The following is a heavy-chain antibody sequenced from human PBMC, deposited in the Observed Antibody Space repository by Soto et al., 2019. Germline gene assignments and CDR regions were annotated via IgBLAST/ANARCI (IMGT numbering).Heavy chain of an antibody. CDR2: IYHSGST. J-gene: IGHJ6*03. CDR3: ARVGPRYNWNYGDYYYYMEV. CDR1: SGSISSSNW. V-gene: IGHV4-4*02. Sequence: PSETLSLTCAVSSGSISSSNWWSWVRQPPGKGLEWIGEIYHSGSTNYNPSLKSRVTISVDKSKNQFSLKLSSVTAADTAVYYCARVGPRYNWNYGDYYYYMEVWGKGTTVTVSS. D-gene: IGHD1-7*01.